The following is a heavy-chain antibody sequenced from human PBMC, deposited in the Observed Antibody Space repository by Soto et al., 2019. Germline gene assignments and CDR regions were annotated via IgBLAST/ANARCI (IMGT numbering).Heavy chain of an antibody. CDR1: GFSLSTTRVG. CDR2: LYWDDDK. Sequence: QITLKESGPTLVKPTQTLTLTCTFSGFSLSTTRVGVGWIRQPPGEALEWLALLYWDDDKLYSPSLKRRLTIXXXTXXNQVVLTLTNMDPVDTATYYCAHSKTSGMRYYFDYWGQGTLVTVSS. J-gene: IGHJ4*02. CDR3: AHSKTSGMRYYFDY. V-gene: IGHV2-5*02.